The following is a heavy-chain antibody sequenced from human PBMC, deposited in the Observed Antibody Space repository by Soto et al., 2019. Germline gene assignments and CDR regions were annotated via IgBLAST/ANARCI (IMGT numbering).Heavy chain of an antibody. CDR2: IYHSGST. CDR3: AAGGGLPRYY. J-gene: IGHJ4*02. CDR1: GGSISSGGYS. V-gene: IGHV4-30-2*01. D-gene: IGHD5-12*01. Sequence: QLQLQESGSGLVKPSQTLSLTCAVSGGSISSGGYSWSWIRQPPGKGLEWIGYIYHSGSTYYNPSLERRVTISVDRSKNQFSLELRSVTAADTAVYYCAAGGGLPRYYWGQGTLVTVSS.